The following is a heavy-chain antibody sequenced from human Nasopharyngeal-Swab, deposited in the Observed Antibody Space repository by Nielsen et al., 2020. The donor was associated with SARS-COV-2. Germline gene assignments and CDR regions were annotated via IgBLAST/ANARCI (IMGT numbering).Heavy chain of an antibody. V-gene: IGHV3-21*06. CDR2: ISSSVSYI. J-gene: IGHJ4*02. CDR1: GFTFSTYS. D-gene: IGHD6-19*01. Sequence: GGSLRLSYAASGFTFSTYSMIWVRQAPAKGLEWVSWISSSVSYIYYADSVKGRFTTSRDNAKNALYLQMSSLGAEDTAVYYCARLPSAWGRRDFDYWGQGTLVTVSS. CDR3: ARLPSAWGRRDFDY.